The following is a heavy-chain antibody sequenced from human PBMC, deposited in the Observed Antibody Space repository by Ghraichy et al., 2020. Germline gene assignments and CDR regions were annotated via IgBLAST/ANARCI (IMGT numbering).Heavy chain of an antibody. Sequence: SETLSLTCAVYGGSFSGYYWSWIRQPPGKGLEWIGEINHSGSTNYNPSLKSRVTISVDTSKNQFSLKLSSVTAADTAVYYCATSAMSSSRQYYYYYMDVWGKGTTVTVSS. D-gene: IGHD6-6*01. CDR1: GGSFSGYY. CDR2: INHSGST. J-gene: IGHJ6*03. V-gene: IGHV4-34*01. CDR3: ATSAMSSSRQYYYYYMDV.